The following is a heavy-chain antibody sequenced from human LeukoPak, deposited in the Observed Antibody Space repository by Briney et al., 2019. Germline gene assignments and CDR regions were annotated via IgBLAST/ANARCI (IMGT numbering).Heavy chain of an antibody. CDR3: AKSNGYGLVDI. J-gene: IGHJ3*02. Sequence: GGSLRLSCTASGFTFSSYEMNWVRQAPGKGLEWVSYISSGGGTIYYADSVKGRFAISRDNAKNSLYLQMHSLRVEDTAVYYCAKSNGYGLVDIWGQGTMVTVSS. V-gene: IGHV3-48*03. CDR2: ISSGGGTI. CDR1: GFTFSSYE. D-gene: IGHD3-10*01.